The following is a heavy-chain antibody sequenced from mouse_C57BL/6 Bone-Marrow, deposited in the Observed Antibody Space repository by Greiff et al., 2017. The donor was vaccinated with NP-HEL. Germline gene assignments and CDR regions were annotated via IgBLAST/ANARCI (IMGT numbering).Heavy chain of an antibody. CDR1: GYAFSSSC. CDR3: ARNGIKTVRGLGY. Sequence: QVQLQQSGPELVKPGASVKISCKASGYAFSSSCMNWVKQRPGKGLEWIGRIYPGDGDTNYNGKFQGKATLTADKSSSTAYMQLSSLTSEDSAVYFCARNGIKTVRGLGYWGQGTTLTVSS. V-gene: IGHV1-82*01. CDR2: IYPGDGDT. J-gene: IGHJ2*01. D-gene: IGHD1-1*01.